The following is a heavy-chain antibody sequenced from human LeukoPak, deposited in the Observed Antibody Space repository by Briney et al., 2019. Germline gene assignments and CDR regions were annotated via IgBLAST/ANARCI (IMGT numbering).Heavy chain of an antibody. V-gene: IGHV4-4*07. CDR3: ARDAAVGTVGYYYYYMDV. D-gene: IGHD6-13*01. J-gene: IGHJ6*03. Sequence: SETLSLTCTVSGGSFSGYYWSWIRQPAGEGLEWIGRIYTSGSTDYNPSLKSRVTMSVDTSKNQFSLKLSSVTAADTAVYYCARDAAVGTVGYYYYYMDVWGKGTTVTVSS. CDR2: IYTSGST. CDR1: GGSFSGYY.